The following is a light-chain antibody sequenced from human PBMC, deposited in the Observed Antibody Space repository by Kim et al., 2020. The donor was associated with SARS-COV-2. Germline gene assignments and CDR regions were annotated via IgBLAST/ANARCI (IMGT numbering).Light chain of an antibody. V-gene: IGKV3-20*01. Sequence: SPGERATLSCRASQSITSGYVSWYQHKRGQAPRLLITGTSHRAAGIPDRFSGSGSGTDFTLSISRLEPEDFAIYFCLQYGSSPRTFGGGTKVDIK. J-gene: IGKJ4*01. CDR2: GTS. CDR3: LQYGSSPRT. CDR1: QSITSGY.